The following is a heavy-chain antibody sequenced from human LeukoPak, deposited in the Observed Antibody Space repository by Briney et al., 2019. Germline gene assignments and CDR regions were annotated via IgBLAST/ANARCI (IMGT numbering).Heavy chain of an antibody. CDR2: IYISAGT. D-gene: IGHD1-26*01. CDR3: ARARSGTYGLSDD. CDR1: GFSVTSTY. Sequence: GGSLRVSCAVSGFSVTSTYMNWVRQAPGKGLEWVSTIYISAGTHYADSVKGRFIVSRDNSKNTVYLQMNSLRAEDTAVYYCARARSGTYGLSDDWGQGTLVTVSS. J-gene: IGHJ4*02. V-gene: IGHV3-53*01.